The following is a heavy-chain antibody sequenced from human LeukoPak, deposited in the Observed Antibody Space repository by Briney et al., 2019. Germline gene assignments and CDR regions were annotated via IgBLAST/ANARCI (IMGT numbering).Heavy chain of an antibody. J-gene: IGHJ5*02. V-gene: IGHV4-34*01. Sequence: PSETLSLTCAMYGGSFDSYYWTWIRQPPGKGLEWIGEIHYSGGANYNPSLKSRVTISVDTSKNQFSLKVNSMTAADAAVYCCARDGSTYYYDSSGYIGWFDPWGQGTLVTVSS. D-gene: IGHD3-22*01. CDR1: GGSFDSYY. CDR3: ARDGSTYYYDSSGYIGWFDP. CDR2: IHYSGGA.